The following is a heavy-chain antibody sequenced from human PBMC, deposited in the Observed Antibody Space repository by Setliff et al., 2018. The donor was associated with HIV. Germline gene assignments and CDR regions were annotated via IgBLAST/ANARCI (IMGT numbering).Heavy chain of an antibody. V-gene: IGHV1-3*01. J-gene: IGHJ5*02. CDR1: GYTLSTYA. Sequence: GASVKVSCKASGYTLSTYALYWVRQAPGQRLEWMGWINSDNGNTKFSQKFQGRLTITADTTASTAYMVLSSLTSEDTAVYYCARGGAREYQLLYNYFDPWGQGTLVTSPQ. CDR3: ARGGAREYQLLYNYFDP. CDR2: INSDNGNT. D-gene: IGHD2-2*01.